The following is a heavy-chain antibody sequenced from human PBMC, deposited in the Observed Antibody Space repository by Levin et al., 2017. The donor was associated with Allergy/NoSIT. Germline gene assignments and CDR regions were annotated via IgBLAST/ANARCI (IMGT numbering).Heavy chain of an antibody. V-gene: IGHV4-30-2*01. D-gene: IGHD5-18*01. Sequence: SETLSLTCAVSGGSISSGGYSWSWIRQPPGKGLEWIGNIYLSGSTNDNPSLKSRVTMSVDRSKNQFSLKLSYVTAADTAVYYCARVAGYSYGYWVDCWGPGTLVTVSS. CDR3: ARVAGYSYGYWVDC. J-gene: IGHJ4*02. CDR2: IYLSGST. CDR1: GGSISSGGYS.